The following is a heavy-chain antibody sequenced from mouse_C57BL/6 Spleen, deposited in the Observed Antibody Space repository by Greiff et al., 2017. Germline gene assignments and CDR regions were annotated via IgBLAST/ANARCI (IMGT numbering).Heavy chain of an antibody. V-gene: IGHV5-9-1*02. J-gene: IGHJ4*01. CDR2: ISSGGDYI. D-gene: IGHD1-1*01. CDR1: GFTFSSYA. Sequence: DVMLVESGEGLVKPGGSLKLSCAASGFTFSSYAMSWVRQTPEKRLEWVAYISSGGDYIYYADTVKGRFTISRDNARNTLYLQMSSLKSEDTAMYYCTREDYYGSSEYAMDYWGQGTSVTVSS. CDR3: TREDYYGSSEYAMDY.